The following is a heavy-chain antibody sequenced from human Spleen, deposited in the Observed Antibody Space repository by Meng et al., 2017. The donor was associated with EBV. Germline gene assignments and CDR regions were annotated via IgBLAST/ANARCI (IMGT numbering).Heavy chain of an antibody. Sequence: QGQLQESRPGLVKPSETLSLTCAVSGVSISSSNWWNWVRQPPGKGLEWIGDIYHTANTNYNPSLKSRVTISVDTSKNQFSLNLSSVTAADTAVYYCARTVGATSVFDYWGQGTLVTVSS. CDR2: IYHTANT. V-gene: IGHV4-4*02. CDR1: GVSISSSNW. CDR3: ARTVGATSVFDY. J-gene: IGHJ4*02. D-gene: IGHD1-26*01.